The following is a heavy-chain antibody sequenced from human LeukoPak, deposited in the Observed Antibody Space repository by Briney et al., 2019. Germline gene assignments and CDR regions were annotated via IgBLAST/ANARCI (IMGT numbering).Heavy chain of an antibody. CDR2: IYYSGST. CDR1: GGSISSYY. CDR3: ARHSPDGYNYDY. Sequence: NPSETLSLTCTVSGGSISSYYWSWIRQPPGKGLEWIGYIYYSGSTNYNPSLKSRVTISVDTSKNQFSLKLSSVTAADTAVYYCARHSPDGYNYDYWGQGTLVTVSS. D-gene: IGHD5-24*01. V-gene: IGHV4-59*08. J-gene: IGHJ4*02.